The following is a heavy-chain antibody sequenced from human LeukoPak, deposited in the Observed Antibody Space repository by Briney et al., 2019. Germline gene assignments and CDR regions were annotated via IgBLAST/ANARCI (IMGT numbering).Heavy chain of an antibody. J-gene: IGHJ4*02. D-gene: IGHD6-6*01. Sequence: GGSLRLSCAASGFTFSSYAMHWVRQAPGKGLEWVAVISYDGSNKYYADSVKGRFTISRDNSKNTLYLQMNSLRAEDTGVYYCARDGIAARSGNGYWGQGTLVTVSS. CDR2: ISYDGSNK. CDR3: ARDGIAARSGNGY. V-gene: IGHV3-30-3*01. CDR1: GFTFSSYA.